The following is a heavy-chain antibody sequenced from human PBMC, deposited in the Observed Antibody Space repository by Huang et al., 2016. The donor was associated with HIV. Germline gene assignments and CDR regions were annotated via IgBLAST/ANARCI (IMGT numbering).Heavy chain of an antibody. V-gene: IGHV1-2*02. D-gene: IGHD5-18*01. CDR3: ARDYRPQLWLHWGFDD. J-gene: IGHJ4*02. CDR1: GYSFSDKY. CDR2: INPNSGDA. Sequence: QVQLVQSGAEVKKPGASVRVSCKASGYSFSDKYIHWVRQAPGKGVEWRGRINPNSGDAKLVQKLQGRGSMHRDTSLATAYLELNSLRFGDTAVYYGARDYRPQLWLHWGFDDWGQVTLVSVSS.